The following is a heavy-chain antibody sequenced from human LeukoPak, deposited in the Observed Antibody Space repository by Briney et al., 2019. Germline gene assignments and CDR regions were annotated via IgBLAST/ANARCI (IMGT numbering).Heavy chain of an antibody. D-gene: IGHD1-26*01. CDR1: GFTFSSSA. V-gene: IGHV3-23*01. CDR3: AKDLEGATSL. J-gene: IGHJ4*02. CDR2: ISNNGGYT. Sequence: GGSLRLSCAASGFTFSSSAMSWVRQAPGKGLEWVSAISNNGGYTYYADSVQGRFTISRDNSKSTLCLQMNSLRAEDTAVYYCAKDLEGATSLWGQGTLVTVSS.